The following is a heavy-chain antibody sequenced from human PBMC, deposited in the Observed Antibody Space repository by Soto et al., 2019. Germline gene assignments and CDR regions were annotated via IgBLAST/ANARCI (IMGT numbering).Heavy chain of an antibody. D-gene: IGHD3-16*01. Sequence: QVQLVQSGAEVKKPGSSVKVSCKASGGTFSSYAISWVRQAPGQGLEWMGGIIPIFGTANYAQKFQGRVTITADESTRTAYMELSRLRSEDTAVYYCARDRRMITFGGVGDGRWFAFDIWGQGTMVTVSS. CDR3: ARDRRMITFGGVGDGRWFAFDI. CDR2: IIPIFGTA. V-gene: IGHV1-69*12. CDR1: GGTFSSYA. J-gene: IGHJ3*02.